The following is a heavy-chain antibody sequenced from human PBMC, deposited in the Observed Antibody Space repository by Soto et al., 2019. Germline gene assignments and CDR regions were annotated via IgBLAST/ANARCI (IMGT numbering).Heavy chain of an antibody. CDR1: GYTFTSYG. Sequence: ASVKVSCKASGYTFTSYGISWVRQAPGQGLEWMGWISAYNGNTNYAQKLQGRVTMTTDTSTSTAYMELRSLRSDDTAVYYCARGSDVWYYYDSRAYFLDDWGQGTLVTVAS. V-gene: IGHV1-18*01. D-gene: IGHD3-22*01. CDR2: ISAYNGNT. CDR3: ARGSDVWYYYDSRAYFLDD. J-gene: IGHJ4*02.